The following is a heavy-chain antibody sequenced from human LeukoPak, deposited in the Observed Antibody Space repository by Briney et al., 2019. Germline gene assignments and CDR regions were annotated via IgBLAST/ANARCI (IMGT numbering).Heavy chain of an antibody. CDR3: ARDRHCSSTSCYKWYNWFDP. CDR1: GGSISSYY. V-gene: IGHV4-59*01. D-gene: IGHD2-2*02. CDR2: IYYSGST. J-gene: IGHJ5*02. Sequence: SETLSLTCTVSGGSISSYYWSWIRQPPGKGLEWIGYIYYSGSTNYNPSLKSRVTISVDTSKNQFSLKLSSVTAEDTAVYYCARDRHCSSTSCYKWYNWFDPWGQGTLVTVSS.